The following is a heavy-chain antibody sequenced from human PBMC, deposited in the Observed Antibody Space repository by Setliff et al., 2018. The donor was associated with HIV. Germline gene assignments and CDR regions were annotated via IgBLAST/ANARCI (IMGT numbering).Heavy chain of an antibody. CDR3: AKSYLEEGYGGDDAFDI. CDR1: GGSFSGYY. Sequence: SETLSLTCAVYGGSFSGYYWSWIRQPPGKGLEWIGEINHSGSTNYNPSLKSRVTISVDTSKDQFSLKLSSVTAEDTAVYYCAKSYLEEGYGGDDAFDIWGQGTMVT. CDR2: INHSGST. J-gene: IGHJ3*02. D-gene: IGHD1-26*01. V-gene: IGHV4-34*01.